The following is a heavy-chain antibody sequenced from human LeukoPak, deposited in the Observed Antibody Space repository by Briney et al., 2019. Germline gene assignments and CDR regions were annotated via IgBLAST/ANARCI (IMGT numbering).Heavy chain of an antibody. D-gene: IGHD5-12*01. CDR1: GFTFSNYA. J-gene: IGHJ4*02. V-gene: IGHV3-23*01. CDR2: ISDSGGTT. Sequence: PGGSLRLSCAASGFTFSNYAMTWVRQAPGKGLEWVSVISDSGGTTSYADSVKGRFTISRDNSKNTLWLQMNSLNTEGTAVYHCAKVGGYDSPYLDFWGQGTLVTVSS. CDR3: AKVGGYDSPYLDF.